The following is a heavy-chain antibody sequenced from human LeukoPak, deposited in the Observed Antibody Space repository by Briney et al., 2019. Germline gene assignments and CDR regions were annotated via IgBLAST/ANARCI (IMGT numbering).Heavy chain of an antibody. J-gene: IGHJ4*02. CDR2: MNPNSGNT. CDR1: GYTFTSYD. CDR3: ARRKSSTSPLEPIDY. D-gene: IGHD2-2*01. Sequence: ASVKVSCKASGYTFTSYDINWVRQATGQGLEWMGWMNPNSGNTGYAQKFQGRVTMTSYTSISTAYMELSSLRSEDTAVYYCARRKSSTSPLEPIDYWGQGTLVTVSS. V-gene: IGHV1-8*01.